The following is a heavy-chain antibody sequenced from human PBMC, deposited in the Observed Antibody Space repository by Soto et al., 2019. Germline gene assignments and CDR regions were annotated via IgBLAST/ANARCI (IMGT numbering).Heavy chain of an antibody. V-gene: IGHV4-39*01. CDR3: ARHAVHSSGFIDY. CDR2: IYYSGST. D-gene: IGHD6-19*01. CDR1: GGSIISSSYY. J-gene: IGHJ4*02. Sequence: SEALSLTCTVSGGSIISSSYYWGLIRQAPGKGLEWIGSIYYSGSTYYNPSLKSRVTISVDTSKNQFSLKLSSVTAADTAVYYCARHAVHSSGFIDYWGQGTLVTVSS.